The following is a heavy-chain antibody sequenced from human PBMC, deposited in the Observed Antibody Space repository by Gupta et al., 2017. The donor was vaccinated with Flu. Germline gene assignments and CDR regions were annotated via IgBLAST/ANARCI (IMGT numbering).Heavy chain of an antibody. J-gene: IGHJ4*02. CDR2: IDPSGYTT. CDR3: TRGHCINGACSDY. V-gene: IGHV3-48*03. Sequence: EVQLVESGGDLVQPGGSLRLSCAASGFSFSSYEMNWVRQAPGKGLEWVSYIDPSGYTTYYGDSVKGRFTVSRDNAKDSLYLQMNSLRGDDTAVYYCTRGHCINGACSDYWGQGTLVTVSS. D-gene: IGHD2-8*01. CDR1: GFSFSSYE.